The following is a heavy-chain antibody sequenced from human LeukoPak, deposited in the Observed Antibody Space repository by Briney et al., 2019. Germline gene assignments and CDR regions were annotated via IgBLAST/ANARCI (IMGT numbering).Heavy chain of an antibody. J-gene: IGHJ2*01. Sequence: GGSLRLSCAASGFTFTSYAMSWVRQAPGKGLEWVSAISGSGGSTYYADSVKGRFTISRDNSKNTLYLQMNSLRAEDTAVYYCAKEAYNYDFWSGYYARYFDLWGRGTLVTVSS. D-gene: IGHD3-3*01. CDR1: GFTFTSYA. CDR3: AKEAYNYDFWSGYYARYFDL. V-gene: IGHV3-23*01. CDR2: ISGSGGST.